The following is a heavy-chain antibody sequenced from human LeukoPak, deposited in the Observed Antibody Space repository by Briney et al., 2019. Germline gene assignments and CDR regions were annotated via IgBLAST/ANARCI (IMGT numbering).Heavy chain of an antibody. CDR3: ARVATVSNHFDY. CDR1: GFTFSDYY. CDR2: ISSSGSTI. D-gene: IGHD4-17*01. J-gene: IGHJ4*02. V-gene: IGHV3-11*01. Sequence: PGGSLTLSCAASGFTFSDYYMSWIRRAPGKGLEWVSYISSSGSTIYYADSVKGRFTISRDNAKNSLYLQMNSLRAEDTAVYYCARVATVSNHFDYWGQGTLVTVSS.